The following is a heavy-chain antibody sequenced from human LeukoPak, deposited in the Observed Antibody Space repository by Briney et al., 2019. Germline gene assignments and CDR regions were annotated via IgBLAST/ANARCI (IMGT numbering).Heavy chain of an antibody. D-gene: IGHD5-12*01. CDR2: IYPGDSAGDSDT. V-gene: IGHV5-51*01. CDR1: GYSFTNYW. Sequence: GESLKISCKGSGYSFTNYWIGWVRQMPGKGLEWMGIIYPGDSAGDSDTRYSPSFQGQVTISADKSISTAYLQWSSLKASDTAMYYCARLTYGGYGTFDYWGQGTLVTVSS. CDR3: ARLTYGGYGTFDY. J-gene: IGHJ4*02.